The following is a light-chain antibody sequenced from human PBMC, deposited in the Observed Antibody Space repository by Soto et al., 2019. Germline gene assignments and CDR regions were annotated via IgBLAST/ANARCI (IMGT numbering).Light chain of an antibody. Sequence: DIQMTQSPSTLSASVGDIVTITCRANQSISSWLAWYQQKPGKAPKLLIYKASSLESGVPSRFSGSGSGTEFTLTISSLQPDDFATYYCQQYNSYSWTCGQGTKGDIK. CDR2: KAS. CDR1: QSISSW. CDR3: QQYNSYSWT. V-gene: IGKV1-5*03. J-gene: IGKJ1*01.